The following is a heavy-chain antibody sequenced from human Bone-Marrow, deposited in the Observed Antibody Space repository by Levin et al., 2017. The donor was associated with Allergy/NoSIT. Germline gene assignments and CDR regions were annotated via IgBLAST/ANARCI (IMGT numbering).Heavy chain of an antibody. CDR1: GGSINNGGYS. Sequence: SETLSLTCAVSGGSINNGGYSWTWIRQPPGMGLEWIGFIYRSGSTYYNASLKSRVTISVDMSKNQFSLNLTSLTAADSAVYFCARVEGVPPYYYYGIDVWGPGTTVTVSS. D-gene: IGHD3-10*01. J-gene: IGHJ6*02. V-gene: IGHV4-30-2*01. CDR2: IYRSGST. CDR3: ARVEGVPPYYYYGIDV.